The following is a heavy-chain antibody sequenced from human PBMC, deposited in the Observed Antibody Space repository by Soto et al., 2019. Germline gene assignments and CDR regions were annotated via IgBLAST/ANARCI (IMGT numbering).Heavy chain of an antibody. Sequence: QVQLVQSGAEVKKPGASVTVSCKTSGYTFSNYGINWVRQAPGQGLEWMGWISGYNGNTNYAQTVQGRVTMTKDTSTGTVYVELRSLKSEDTAIYYCSRFIMVGGWFDPNYYHGMDVWGQGTKVTVSS. D-gene: IGHD6-19*01. V-gene: IGHV1-18*01. CDR1: GYTFSNYG. CDR3: SRFIMVGGWFDPNYYHGMDV. CDR2: ISGYNGNT. J-gene: IGHJ6*02.